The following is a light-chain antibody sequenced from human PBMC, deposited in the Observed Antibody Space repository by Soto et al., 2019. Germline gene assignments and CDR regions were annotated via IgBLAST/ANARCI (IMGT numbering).Light chain of an antibody. CDR3: GTWDSSLSGVV. J-gene: IGLJ2*01. CDR1: SSNIGINY. V-gene: IGLV1-51*01. Sequence: QSALTQPPSVSAAPGQKVTISCSGSSSNIGINYVSWYRQFPGTAPKVLIYDDVKRPSGIPDRISASKSGTSATLGITGLQTGDEADYYCGTWDSSLSGVVFGGGTKVTVL. CDR2: DDV.